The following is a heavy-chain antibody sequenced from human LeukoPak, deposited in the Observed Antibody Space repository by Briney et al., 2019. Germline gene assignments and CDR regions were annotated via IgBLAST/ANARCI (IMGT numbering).Heavy chain of an antibody. CDR2: IYTSGST. D-gene: IGHD3-10*01. CDR3: ATYYYGSGSTNYYYMDV. Sequence: SQTLSLTCTVSGGSISSGSYYWSWIRQAAGKGLEWIGRIYTSGSTNYNPSLKSRVTISVDTSKNQFSLKLSSVTAADTAVYYCATYYYGSGSTNYYYMDVWGKGTTVTISS. CDR1: GGSISSGSYY. J-gene: IGHJ6*03. V-gene: IGHV4-61*02.